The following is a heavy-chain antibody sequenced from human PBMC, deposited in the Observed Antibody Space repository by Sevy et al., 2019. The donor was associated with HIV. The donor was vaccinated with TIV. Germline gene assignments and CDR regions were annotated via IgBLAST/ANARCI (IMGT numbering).Heavy chain of an antibody. V-gene: IGHV3-30*02. J-gene: IGHJ4*02. Sequence: GGSLRLSCAASGFTFSSYGMHWVRQAPGKGLEWVAFIRYDGSNKYYADSVKGRFTISRDNSKNTLYLQMNSLRAEDTAVYYCAKANTVTEGFFDYWGQGTLVTVSS. D-gene: IGHD4-17*01. CDR2: IRYDGSNK. CDR1: GFTFSSYG. CDR3: AKANTVTEGFFDY.